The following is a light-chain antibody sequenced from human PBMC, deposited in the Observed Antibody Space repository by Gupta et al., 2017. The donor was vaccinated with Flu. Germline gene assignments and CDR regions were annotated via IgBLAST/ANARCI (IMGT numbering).Light chain of an antibody. CDR2: GNS. CDR3: QSEDSSRSGYV. J-gene: IGLJ1*01. CDR1: SSNVGAGDD. Sequence: TSSTASSSNVGAGDDVHWYHHLPGTAPKLLIYGNSNRPSGVPDRVSGSKSGTSASVATTGLQAEDEADYYCQSEDSSRSGYVSGTGTKVSVL. V-gene: IGLV1-40*01.